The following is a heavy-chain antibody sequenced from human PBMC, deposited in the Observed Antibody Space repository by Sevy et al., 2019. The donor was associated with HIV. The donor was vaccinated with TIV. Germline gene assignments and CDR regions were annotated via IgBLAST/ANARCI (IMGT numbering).Heavy chain of an antibody. CDR2: ISYDGRGK. V-gene: IGHV3-30*03. D-gene: IGHD3-16*01. CDR3: AAVALTFGGGPYEIHHFMDV. CDR1: GFTFSSYD. Sequence: GGSLRLSCAASGFTFSSYDMHWVRQAPGKGLEWVAVISYDGRGKHYADSVKGRFTISRDNAKNTLYLQMNSLRVEDSAVFYCAAVALTFGGGPYEIHHFMDVWGRGTRVTVSS. J-gene: IGHJ6*03.